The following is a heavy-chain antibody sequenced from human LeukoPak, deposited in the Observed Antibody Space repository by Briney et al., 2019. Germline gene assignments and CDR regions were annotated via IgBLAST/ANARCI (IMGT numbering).Heavy chain of an antibody. Sequence: PGGSLRLSCAASGFTFSTYGMHWVRQAPGKGPEWVAVISNDGSNKYHAESVRGRFTISRDNSKNTLYLQMNSLRAEDTAVYYCARGDCSSTSCYFDYWGQGTLVTVSS. CDR2: ISNDGSNK. CDR3: ARGDCSSTSCYFDY. J-gene: IGHJ4*02. D-gene: IGHD2-2*01. CDR1: GFTFSTYG. V-gene: IGHV3-30*03.